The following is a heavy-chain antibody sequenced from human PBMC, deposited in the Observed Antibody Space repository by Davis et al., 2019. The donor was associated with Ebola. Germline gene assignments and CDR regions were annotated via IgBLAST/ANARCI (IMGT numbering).Heavy chain of an antibody. CDR1: GFTFRSSG. CDR2: ISDDGSDK. J-gene: IGHJ4*02. CDR3: ARDIAVAGTIGFDY. V-gene: IGHV3-30*03. Sequence: GESLKISCAASGFTFRSSGMHWVRQAPGKGLEWVALISDDGSDKYYADSVKGRFTISRDNAKNTLYLQMNSLRPEDTAVYYCARDIAVAGTIGFDYWGQGTLVTVSS. D-gene: IGHD6-19*01.